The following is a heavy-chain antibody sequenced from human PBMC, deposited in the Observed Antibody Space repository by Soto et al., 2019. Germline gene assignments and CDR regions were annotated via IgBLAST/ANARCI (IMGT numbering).Heavy chain of an antibody. Sequence: GGSLRLSCAVSGFTFSNYAMTGVRQAPGKGLEWVSVMSGNGGRILYADSVKGRFTISRDNSKNTLYLQMNSLRLEDTAVYYCVKDPVSGGTGGAWFDYWGQGTLVTVSS. D-gene: IGHD2-8*02. CDR3: VKDPVSGGTGGAWFDY. CDR2: MSGNGGRI. V-gene: IGHV3-23*01. CDR1: GFTFSNYA. J-gene: IGHJ4*02.